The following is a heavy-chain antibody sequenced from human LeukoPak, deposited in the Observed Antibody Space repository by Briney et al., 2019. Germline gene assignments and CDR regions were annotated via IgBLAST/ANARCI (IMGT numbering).Heavy chain of an antibody. CDR2: INHSGSI. CDR3: ARGDYYGSGSSPIDY. D-gene: IGHD3-10*01. J-gene: IGHJ4*02. Sequence: PSETLSLTCAVYGGSFSGYYWSWIRQPPGKGLEWIGEINHSGSINYNPSLKSGVSICVDTSQNQFSLKLSSVPAADTAVYYCARGDYYGSGSSPIDYWGQGTLVTVSS. V-gene: IGHV4-34*01. CDR1: GGSFSGYY.